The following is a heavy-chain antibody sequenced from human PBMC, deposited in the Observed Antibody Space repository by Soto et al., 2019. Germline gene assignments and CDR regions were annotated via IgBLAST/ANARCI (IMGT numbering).Heavy chain of an antibody. D-gene: IGHD1-26*01. CDR1: GYTFTSYG. CDR3: ARDGRYSGSYGGYYFDY. V-gene: IGHV1-18*01. J-gene: IGHJ4*02. CDR2: ISANNGNT. Sequence: QVQLVQSGAEVKKPGASVKVSCKASGYTFTSYGISWVRQAPGQGLEWMGWISANNGNTNYAQKIQGRVTKTTDTTTSRAYMELRSLRSDDTAVYYCARDGRYSGSYGGYYFDYWGQGTLVTVSS.